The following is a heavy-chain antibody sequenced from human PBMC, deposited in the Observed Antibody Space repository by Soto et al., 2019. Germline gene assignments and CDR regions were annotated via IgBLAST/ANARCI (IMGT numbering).Heavy chain of an antibody. CDR1: GFTFSDYY. CDR2: ISSSGSII. Sequence: GGSLRLSCAASGFTFSDYYMNWIRQAPGKGLEWVSDISSSGSIINYADSVKGRFTISRDNAKNSVYLQMNSLRAEDTAVYYCTKDFDIWGQGTMVTVSS. J-gene: IGHJ3*02. CDR3: TKDFDI. V-gene: IGHV3-11*01.